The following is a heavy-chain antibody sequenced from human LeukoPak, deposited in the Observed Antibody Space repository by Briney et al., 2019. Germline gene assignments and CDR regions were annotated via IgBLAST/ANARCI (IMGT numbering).Heavy chain of an antibody. CDR3: ASVGVVVVTAYPYAFDI. J-gene: IGHJ3*02. CDR2: INPNSGGT. CDR1: GYTFTGYY. Sequence: ASVKVSCKASGYTFTGYYMHWVRQAPGQGLEWMGWINPNSGGTNYAQKFQGRVTMTRDTSISTAYMELSRLRSDDTAVYYCASVGVVVVTAYPYAFDIWGQGTTVTVSS. D-gene: IGHD2-21*02. V-gene: IGHV1-2*02.